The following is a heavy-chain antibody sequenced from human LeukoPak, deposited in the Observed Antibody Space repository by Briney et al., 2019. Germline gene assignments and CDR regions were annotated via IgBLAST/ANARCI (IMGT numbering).Heavy chain of an antibody. Sequence: GGSLRLSCAAPGFTFSSYEMNWVRQAPGKGLEWVSYISSSGSTIYYADSVKGRFTISRDNAKNSLYLQMNSLRAEDTAVYYCARTSVTFGESVRGGVDYWGQGTLVTVSS. CDR2: ISSSGSTI. J-gene: IGHJ4*02. D-gene: IGHD3-10*01. CDR3: ARTSVTFGESVRGGVDY. CDR1: GFTFSSYE. V-gene: IGHV3-48*03.